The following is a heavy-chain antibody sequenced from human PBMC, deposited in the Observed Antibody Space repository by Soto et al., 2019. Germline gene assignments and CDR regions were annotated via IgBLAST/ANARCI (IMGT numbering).Heavy chain of an antibody. CDR1: GFTFSNYE. V-gene: IGHV3-13*01. CDR2: IGTAGDT. J-gene: IGHJ6*02. Sequence: EVQLVESGGGLVQPGGSLRLSCAASGFTFSNYEMHWVRQVTGKGLEWVSGIGTAGDTKYVGSVKGRFTISRDNAKNSLYLQMNSLRAEDKAVYYCAGRRQVINDYYGLADWGQGTTVIVSS. CDR3: AGRRQVINDYYGLAD. D-gene: IGHD2-21*01.